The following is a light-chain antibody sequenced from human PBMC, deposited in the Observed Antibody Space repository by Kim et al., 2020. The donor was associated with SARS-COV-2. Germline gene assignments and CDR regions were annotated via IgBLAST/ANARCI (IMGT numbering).Light chain of an antibody. CDR3: QQYGSSPRT. CDR2: GAS. J-gene: IGKJ1*01. Sequence: PGERATPSCRASQSVSSSYLAWYQQKPGQAPRLLIYGASSRATGIPDRFSGSGSGTDFTLTISRLEPEDFAVYYCQQYGSSPRTFGQGTKVDIK. V-gene: IGKV3-20*01. CDR1: QSVSSSY.